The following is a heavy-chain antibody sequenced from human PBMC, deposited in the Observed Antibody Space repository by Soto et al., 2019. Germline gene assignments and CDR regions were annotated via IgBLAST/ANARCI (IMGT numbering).Heavy chain of an antibody. D-gene: IGHD6-19*01. V-gene: IGHV3-30*18. CDR1: GFTFSSYG. Sequence: GGSLRLSCAASGFTFSSYGMHWVRQAPGKGLEWVAVISYDGRNKYYADSVKGRFTISRDNSKNTLYLQMSSLRPEDTAVYYCVKDGSSGWPYYYGMDVWGQGTTVTGSS. J-gene: IGHJ6*02. CDR2: ISYDGRNK. CDR3: VKDGSSGWPYYYGMDV.